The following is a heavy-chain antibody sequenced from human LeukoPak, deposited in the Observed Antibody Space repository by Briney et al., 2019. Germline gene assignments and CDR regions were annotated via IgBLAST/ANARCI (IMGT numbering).Heavy chain of an antibody. CDR3: AREIAAAGSGGFDY. V-gene: IGHV3-23*01. Sequence: PGGSLRLSCAASGFTFSSYAMSWVRQAPGKGLEWVSAISGGSTYYADSVKGRFTISRDNSKNTLYLQMNSLRAEDTAVYYCAREIAAAGSGGFDYWGQGTLVTVSS. J-gene: IGHJ4*02. CDR2: ISGGST. CDR1: GFTFSSYA. D-gene: IGHD6-13*01.